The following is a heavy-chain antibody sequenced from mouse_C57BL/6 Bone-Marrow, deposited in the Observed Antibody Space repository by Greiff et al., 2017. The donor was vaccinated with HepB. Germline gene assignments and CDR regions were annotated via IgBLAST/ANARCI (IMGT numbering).Heavy chain of an antibody. V-gene: IGHV10-1*01. CDR2: IRSKSNNYAT. CDR3: VRHIYYSNYGFAY. Sequence: EVKLMESGGGLVQPKGSLKLSCAASGFSFNTYAMNWVRQAPGKGLEWVARIRSKSNNYATYYADSVKDRFTISRDDSESMLYLQMNNLKTEDTAMYYCVRHIYYSNYGFAYWGQGTLVTVSA. CDR1: GFSFNTYA. J-gene: IGHJ3*01. D-gene: IGHD2-5*01.